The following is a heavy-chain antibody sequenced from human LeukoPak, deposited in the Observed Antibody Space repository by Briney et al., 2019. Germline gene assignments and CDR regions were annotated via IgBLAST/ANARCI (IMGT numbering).Heavy chain of an antibody. Sequence: SETLSLTCAVYGGSFSGYYWSWIRQPPGKGLEWIGEINHSGSTNYNPSLKSRVTISVDTSNNQFSLRLSSVTAADTAVYYCARLRGYSYGYLDYWGQGSLVTVSS. D-gene: IGHD5-18*01. CDR3: ARLRGYSYGYLDY. J-gene: IGHJ4*02. CDR1: GGSFSGYY. CDR2: INHSGST. V-gene: IGHV4-34*01.